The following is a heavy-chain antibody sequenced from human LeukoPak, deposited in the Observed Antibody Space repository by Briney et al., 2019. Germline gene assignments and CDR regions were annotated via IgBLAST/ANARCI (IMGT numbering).Heavy chain of an antibody. V-gene: IGHV5-51*01. CDR2: IYPGDSDT. CDR3: ARIYDSSGYPTQLDY. Sequence: GESLKISCKGSGYRFTSYWIGWVRQMPGKGLEWMGIIYPGDSDTRHSPSFQGQVTISADKSISTVYLQWSSLKASDTAMYYCARIYDSSGYPTQLDYWGQGTLVTVSS. J-gene: IGHJ4*02. D-gene: IGHD3-22*01. CDR1: GYRFTSYW.